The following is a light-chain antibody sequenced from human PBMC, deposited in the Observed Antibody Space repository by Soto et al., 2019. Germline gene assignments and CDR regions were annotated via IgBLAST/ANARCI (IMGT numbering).Light chain of an antibody. CDR2: RNN. V-gene: IGLV1-47*01. CDR3: AAWDDSLSGPSYV. CDR1: SSNIGSNY. Sequence: QSVLTQPPSASRTPGQRVTISCSGSSSNIGSNYVYWYQQLPGTAPKLLIYRNNQRPSGVPDRFSGSKSGTSASLAISGLRSEDEADYYCAAWDDSLSGPSYVFGTWTKLTVL. J-gene: IGLJ1*01.